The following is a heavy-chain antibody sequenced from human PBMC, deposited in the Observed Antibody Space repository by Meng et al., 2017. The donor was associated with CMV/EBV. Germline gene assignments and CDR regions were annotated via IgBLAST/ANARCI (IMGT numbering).Heavy chain of an antibody. V-gene: IGHV1-69*10. J-gene: IGHJ6*02. Sequence: PSVKVSCKASGGTFSSYAISWGRQAPGQGVEWMGGIIPILGIANYEQKCQGRVTITADKSTSTAYMELSSLRSEETAVYYCAREGGVVVPAAIEHYYYYYGMDVWGQGTTVTVSS. D-gene: IGHD2-2*02. CDR1: GGTFSSYA. CDR2: IIPILGIA. CDR3: AREGGVVVPAAIEHYYYYYGMDV.